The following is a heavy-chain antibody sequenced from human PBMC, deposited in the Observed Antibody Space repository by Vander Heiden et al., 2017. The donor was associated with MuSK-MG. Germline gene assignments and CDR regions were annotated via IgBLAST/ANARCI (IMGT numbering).Heavy chain of an antibody. V-gene: IGHV1-69*01. D-gene: IGHD3-22*01. Sequence: QVQLVQSGAEVKKPGSSVKVSCTASGATFSSYALSWVRQAPGQGLEWMGGIIPIFGTANYAQKFQGRVTITADESTSTAYMELSSLRSEDTAVYYCASQTEEYYYDSSGYYPFGYWGQGTLVTVSS. CDR3: ASQTEEYYYDSSGYYPFGY. J-gene: IGHJ4*02. CDR2: IIPIFGTA. CDR1: GATFSSYA.